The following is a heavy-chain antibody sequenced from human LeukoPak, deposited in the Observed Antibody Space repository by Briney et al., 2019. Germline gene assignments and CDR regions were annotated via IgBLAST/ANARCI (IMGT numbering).Heavy chain of an antibody. J-gene: IGHJ4*02. V-gene: IGHV4-59*01. CDR2: IYYSGST. D-gene: IGHD3-22*01. Sequence: SETLSLTCTVSGGSISSYYWSWIRQPPGKGLEWIGYIYYSGSTNYNPSLKSRVTISVDTSKNQFSLKLSSVTAADTAVYYCARGVTDYYDSSGYYPDYWGQGNLVTVSS. CDR1: GGSISSYY. CDR3: ARGVTDYYDSSGYYPDY.